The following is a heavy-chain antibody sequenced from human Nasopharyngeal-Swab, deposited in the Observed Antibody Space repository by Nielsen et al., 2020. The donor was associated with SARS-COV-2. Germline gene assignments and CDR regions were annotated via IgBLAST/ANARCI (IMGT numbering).Heavy chain of an antibody. CDR2: INHSGST. CDR3: ARGRGYSYGWGY. Sequence: GSLRLSCAVYGGSFSGYYWSWIRQPPGKGLEWIGEINHSGSTNYNPSLKSRVTISVDTSKNQFSLKLSSVTAADTAVYYCARGRGYSYGWGYWGQGTLVTVSS. J-gene: IGHJ4*02. D-gene: IGHD5-18*01. CDR1: GGSFSGYY. V-gene: IGHV4-34*01.